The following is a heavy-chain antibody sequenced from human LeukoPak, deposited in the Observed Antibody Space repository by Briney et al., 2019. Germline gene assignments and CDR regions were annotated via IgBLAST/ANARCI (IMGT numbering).Heavy chain of an antibody. CDR2: IIPIFGTA. J-gene: IGHJ6*02. D-gene: IGHD4-23*01. CDR1: GGTFSSYA. Sequence: SVKVSCKASGGTFSSYAISWVRQAPGQGLEWMGGIIPIFGTANHAQKFQGRVTITADESTSTAYMELSSLRSEDTAVYYCARDPRGNPKGGYYYYGMDVWGQGTTVTVSS. V-gene: IGHV1-69*13. CDR3: ARDPRGNPKGGYYYYGMDV.